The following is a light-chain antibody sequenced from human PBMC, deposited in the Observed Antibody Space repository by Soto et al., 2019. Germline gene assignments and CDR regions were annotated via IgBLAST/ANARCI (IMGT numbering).Light chain of an antibody. V-gene: IGKV1-9*01. CDR2: DTS. Sequence: IQLTQSPSSLSASVGERVTVTCRASQDISSYLAWYQQKPGKAPKLLIYDTSTLQSGVPSRFSGSGSGTDFALTISRLQPEDFATYYCQQLSSSPRTFGGGTKVEIK. CDR3: QQLSSSPRT. J-gene: IGKJ4*01. CDR1: QDISSY.